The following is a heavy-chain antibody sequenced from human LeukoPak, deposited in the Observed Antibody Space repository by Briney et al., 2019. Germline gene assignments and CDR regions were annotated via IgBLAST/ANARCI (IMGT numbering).Heavy chain of an antibody. D-gene: IGHD3-10*01. J-gene: IGHJ4*02. CDR2: IYYSGRT. CDR1: GGSISSGSYF. Sequence: SETLSLTCTVSGGSISSGSYFWTWIRQPPGKGLEWIGSIYYSGRTYYNMSLKSRVTISIDTSKNQFSLKVNSVTAADTAVYYCARDNPYGSGTDYWGQGTLVTVSS. V-gene: IGHV4-39*07. CDR3: ARDNPYGSGTDY.